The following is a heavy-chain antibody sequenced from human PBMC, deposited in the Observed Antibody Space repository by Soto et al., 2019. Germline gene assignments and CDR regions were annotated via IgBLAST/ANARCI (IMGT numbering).Heavy chain of an antibody. Sequence: EVQLVESGGGLVKPGGSLRLSCAASGFTFSSYSMNWVRQAPGKGLEWVSFISRNSIYMYYADSVKGRFTISRDNSKNSLDLQMNSLRAEDTAVYYFARGGLVGAGDYVWRYFDYWSQGTLVTVSS. CDR2: ISRNSIYM. CDR3: ARGGLVGAGDYVWRYFDY. V-gene: IGHV3-21*01. D-gene: IGHD3-16*01. J-gene: IGHJ4*02. CDR1: GFTFSSYS.